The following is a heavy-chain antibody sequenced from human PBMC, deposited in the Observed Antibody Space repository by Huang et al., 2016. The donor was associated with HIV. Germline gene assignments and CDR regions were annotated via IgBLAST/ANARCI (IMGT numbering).Heavy chain of an antibody. J-gene: IGHJ4*02. CDR3: ARGVGNSNRGFDI. D-gene: IGHD5-18*01. CDR1: GGTVSSFS. CDR2: SSPWNEKT. Sequence: QVQLVQSGAEMKKSGSSVKVSCKASGGTVSSFSFTWVRQAPGHGLEWMGGSSPWNEKTDLAQKFRGRVTLTADESTNTAFMELSGLTSQDTAVYYCARGVGNSNRGFDIWGQGTLVTVS. V-gene: IGHV1-69*13.